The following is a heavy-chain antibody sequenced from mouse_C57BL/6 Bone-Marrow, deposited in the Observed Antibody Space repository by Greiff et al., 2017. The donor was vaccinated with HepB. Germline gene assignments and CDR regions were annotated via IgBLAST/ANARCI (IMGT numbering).Heavy chain of an antibody. Sequence: VKDRFTISRDDSESMLYLQMNNLKTEDTAMYYCVTDYGDYFDYWGQGTTLTVSS. V-gene: IGHV10-1*01. CDR3: VTDYGDYFDY. D-gene: IGHD2-4*01. J-gene: IGHJ2*01.